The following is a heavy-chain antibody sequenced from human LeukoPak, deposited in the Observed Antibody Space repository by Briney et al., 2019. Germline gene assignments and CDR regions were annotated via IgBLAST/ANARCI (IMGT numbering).Heavy chain of an antibody. V-gene: IGHV4-34*01. Sequence: SETLSLTCAVYGGSFSGYYWSWIRQPPGKGLEWIGEINHSGSTNYNPSLKSRVTISVDTSKNQFSLKLSSVTAADTAVYYCARGIVVVPAAQSDYYYYYMDVWGKGTTVTVSS. CDR2: INHSGST. CDR1: GGSFSGYY. D-gene: IGHD2-2*01. J-gene: IGHJ6*03. CDR3: ARGIVVVPAAQSDYYYYYMDV.